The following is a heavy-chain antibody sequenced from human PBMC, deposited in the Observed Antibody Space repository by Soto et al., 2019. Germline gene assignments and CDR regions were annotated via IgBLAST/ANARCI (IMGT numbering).Heavy chain of an antibody. J-gene: IGHJ6*02. V-gene: IGHV4-4*02. D-gene: IGHD6-6*01. CDR2: IYHSGST. CDR1: GGSISSSNW. CDR3: ARRGKYSSSSVYYYGMDV. Sequence: SETLSLTCAVSGGSISSSNWWSWVRQPPGKGLEWIGEIYHSGSTNYNPSLKSRVTISVDKSKNQFSLKLSSVTAADTAVYYCARRGKYSSSSVYYYGMDVWGQGTTVTVSS.